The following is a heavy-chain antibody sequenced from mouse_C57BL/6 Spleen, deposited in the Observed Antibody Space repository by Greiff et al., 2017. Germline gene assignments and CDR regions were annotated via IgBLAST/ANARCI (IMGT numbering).Heavy chain of an antibody. CDR2: IYPRSGNT. J-gene: IGHJ3*01. Sequence: QVQLQESGAELARPGASVKLSCKASGYTFTSYGISWVKQRTGQGLEWIGEIYPRSGNTYYNEKFKGKARLTADKSSSTAYMGLRSLTSEDSAVYFCAREGYFAYWCQGTLVTVSA. V-gene: IGHV1-81*01. D-gene: IGHD2-14*01. CDR1: GYTFTSYG. CDR3: AREGYFAY.